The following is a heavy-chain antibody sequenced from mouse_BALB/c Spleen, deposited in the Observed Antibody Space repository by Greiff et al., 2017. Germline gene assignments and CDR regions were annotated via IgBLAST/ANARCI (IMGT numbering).Heavy chain of an antibody. CDR2: ISYSGST. V-gene: IGHV3-2*02. D-gene: IGHD1-2*01. J-gene: IGHJ2*01. CDR3: ATLLRGDLVDY. Sequence: DVQLQESGPGLVKPSQSLSLTCTVTGYSITSDYAWNWIRQFPGNKLEWMGYISYSGSTSYNPSLKSRISITRDTSKNQFFLQLNSVTTEDTATYYCATLLRGDLVDYWGQGTTLTVSS. CDR1: GYSITSDYA.